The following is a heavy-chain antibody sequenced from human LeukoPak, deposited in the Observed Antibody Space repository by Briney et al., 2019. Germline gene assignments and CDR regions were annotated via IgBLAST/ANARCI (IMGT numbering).Heavy chain of an antibody. D-gene: IGHD6-19*01. V-gene: IGHV3-74*01. CDR3: ARDGSSGWYWVDY. CDR2: INGDGSTT. J-gene: IGHJ4*02. CDR1: GFTFSSYW. Sequence: GGSLRLSCAASGFTFSSYWMHWVRQAPGKGPVWVSRINGDGSTTTYADSVKGRFTISRDNAKNTLYLQLNSLRAEDTAVYYCARDGSSGWYWVDYWGQGTLVTVSS.